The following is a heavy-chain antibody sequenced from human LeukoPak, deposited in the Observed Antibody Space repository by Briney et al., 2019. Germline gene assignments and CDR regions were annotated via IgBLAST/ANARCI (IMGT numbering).Heavy chain of an antibody. J-gene: IGHJ4*02. V-gene: IGHV4-34*01. CDR2: INHSGST. CDR1: AGSFSGYY. Sequence: SETLSLTCAVYAGSFSGYYWSWIRQPPGKGLEWIGEINHSGSTNYNPSLKSRVTISVDTSKNQFSLKLSSVTAADTAVYYCARGVSSSPFDYWGQGTLVTVSS. CDR3: ARGVSSSPFDY. D-gene: IGHD6-13*01.